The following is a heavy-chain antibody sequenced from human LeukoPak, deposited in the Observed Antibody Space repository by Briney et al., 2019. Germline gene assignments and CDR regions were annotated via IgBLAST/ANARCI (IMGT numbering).Heavy chain of an antibody. CDR3: ASDGEEDLPLEY. D-gene: IGHD3-10*01. CDR1: GFTFSTYN. J-gene: IGHJ4*02. CDR2: ITSGSRTI. Sequence: GGSLRLSCAASGFTFSTYNMNWVRQAPGRGLEWLSYITSGSRTIYDADSVKGRFTISRDNAKKSLYLQMNSLRVEDTAVYYCASDGEEDLPLEYWGQGTLVTVSS. V-gene: IGHV3-48*04.